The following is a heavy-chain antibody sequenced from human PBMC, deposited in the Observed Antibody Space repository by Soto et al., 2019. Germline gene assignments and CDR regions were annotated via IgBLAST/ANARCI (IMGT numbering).Heavy chain of an antibody. CDR2: INPNSGGT. V-gene: IGHV1-2*04. CDR3: ARGIKSSGWSPNWFDP. J-gene: IGHJ5*02. D-gene: IGHD6-19*01. CDR1: GYTFTGYY. Sequence: ASVKVSCKASGYTFTGYYMHWVRQAPGQGLEWMGWINPNSGGTNYAQKFQGWVTMTRDTSISTAYLELSRLTSDDTAVYYCARGIKSSGWSPNWFDPWGQGTLVTVS.